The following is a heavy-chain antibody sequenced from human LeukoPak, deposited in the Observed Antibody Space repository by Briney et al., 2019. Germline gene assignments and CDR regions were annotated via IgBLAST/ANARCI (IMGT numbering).Heavy chain of an antibody. D-gene: IGHD6-6*01. CDR3: ARHRLGSSSFDY. Sequence: SETLSLTCTVYGGSISSYYWSWIRQPPGKGLEWIGYIYYSGSTNYNPSLKSRVTISVDTSKNQFSLKLSSVTAADTAVYYCARHRLGSSSFDYWGQGTLVTVSS. V-gene: IGHV4-59*01. CDR2: IYYSGST. J-gene: IGHJ4*02. CDR1: GGSISSYY.